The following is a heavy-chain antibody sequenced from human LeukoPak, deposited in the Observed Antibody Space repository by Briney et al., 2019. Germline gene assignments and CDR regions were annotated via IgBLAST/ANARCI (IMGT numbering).Heavy chain of an antibody. CDR2: ISGSGGST. Sequence: GWSLRLSCAASGFTFSSYWMHWVRQAPGKGLEWVSGISGSGGSTDYADSVKGRFTISRDNSKNTLYLQMNSLRPEDTAVYFCAREPYGSGGSWFDPWGQGTLATVSS. CDR1: GFTFSSYW. D-gene: IGHD3-10*01. CDR3: AREPYGSGGSWFDP. J-gene: IGHJ5*02. V-gene: IGHV3-23*01.